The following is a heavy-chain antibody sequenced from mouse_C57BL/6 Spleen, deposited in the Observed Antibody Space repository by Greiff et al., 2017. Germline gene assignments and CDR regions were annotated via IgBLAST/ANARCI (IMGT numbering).Heavy chain of an antibody. CDR3: AREVNWYFDV. D-gene: IGHD2-13*01. J-gene: IGHJ1*03. CDR1: GFTFSDYG. Sequence: EVKLMESGGGLVKPGGSLKLSCAASGFTFSDYGMHWVRQAPEKGLEWVAYISSGSSTIYYADTVKGRFTISRDNAKNTLFLQMTSLRSEDTAMYYCAREVNWYFDVWGTGTTVTVSS. V-gene: IGHV5-17*01. CDR2: ISSGSSTI.